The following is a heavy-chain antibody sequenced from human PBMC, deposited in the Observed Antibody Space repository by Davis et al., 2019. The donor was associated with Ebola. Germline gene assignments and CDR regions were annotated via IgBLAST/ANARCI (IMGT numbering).Heavy chain of an antibody. Sequence: GESLKISCAASGFTFSSYGMHWVRQAPGKGLEWVAVIWYDGSNKYYADSVKGRFTISRDNSKNTLYLQMNSLRAEDTAVYYCARVGYCSSTSCSPFDYWGQGTLVTVSS. CDR3: ARVGYCSSTSCSPFDY. CDR2: IWYDGSNK. D-gene: IGHD2-2*03. V-gene: IGHV3-33*01. J-gene: IGHJ4*02. CDR1: GFTFSSYG.